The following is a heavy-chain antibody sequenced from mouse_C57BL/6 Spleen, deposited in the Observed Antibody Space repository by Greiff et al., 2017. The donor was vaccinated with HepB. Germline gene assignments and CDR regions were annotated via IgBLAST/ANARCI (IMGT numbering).Heavy chain of an antibody. CDR2: IRLKSDNYAT. CDR1: GFTFSNYW. Sequence: EVKVEESGGGLVQPGGSMKLSCVASGFTFSNYWMNWVRQSPEKGLEWVAQIRLKSDNYATHYAESVKGRFTISRDDSKSSVYLQMNNLRAEDTGIYYCTVGTTVVAENYFDYWGQGTTLTVSS. J-gene: IGHJ2*01. CDR3: TVGTTVVAENYFDY. D-gene: IGHD1-1*01. V-gene: IGHV6-3*01.